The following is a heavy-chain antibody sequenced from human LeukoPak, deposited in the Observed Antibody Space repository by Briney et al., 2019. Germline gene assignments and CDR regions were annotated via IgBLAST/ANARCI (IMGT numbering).Heavy chain of an antibody. Sequence: GASVKVSCKASGYTFTGYYMHWVRQAPGQGLEWMGRINPNSGDTNYAQQFQGRVTMTRDTSISTAYMELSRLRSNDTAVYYCARDSKYQLPLADYWGQGTLVTVSS. J-gene: IGHJ4*02. CDR1: GYTFTGYY. V-gene: IGHV1-2*06. D-gene: IGHD2-2*01. CDR2: INPNSGDT. CDR3: ARDSKYQLPLADY.